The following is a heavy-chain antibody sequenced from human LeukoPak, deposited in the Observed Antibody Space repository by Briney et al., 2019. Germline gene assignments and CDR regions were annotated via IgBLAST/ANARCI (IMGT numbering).Heavy chain of an antibody. CDR3: ASVTTVTTAHDY. CDR1: GGSFSGYY. J-gene: IGHJ4*02. CDR2: INHSGST. V-gene: IGHV4-34*01. Sequence: SETLPLTCAVYGGSFSGYYWSWIRQPPGKGLEWIGEINHSGSTNYNPSLKSRVTISVDTSKNQFSLKLSSVTAADTAVYYCASVTTVTTAHDYWGQGTLVTVSS. D-gene: IGHD4-11*01.